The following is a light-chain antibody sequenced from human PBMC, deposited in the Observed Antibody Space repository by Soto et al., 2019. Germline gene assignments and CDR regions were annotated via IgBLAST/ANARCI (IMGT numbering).Light chain of an antibody. V-gene: IGKV3-11*01. CDR3: QQRYNWPFT. CDR1: QTIRGL. Sequence: EIVLTQSPATLSLSPGDRATLSCRTSQTIRGLLNWYQQRPGQAPRLLIYDTTNRATDIPARFSGSGSGTVFIVTTGSLDPEGFGVYFYQQRYNWPFTFGQGT. J-gene: IGKJ5*01. CDR2: DTT.